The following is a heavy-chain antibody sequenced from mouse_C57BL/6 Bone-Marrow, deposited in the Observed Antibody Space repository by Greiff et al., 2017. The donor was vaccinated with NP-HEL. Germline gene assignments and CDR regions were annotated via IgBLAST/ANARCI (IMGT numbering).Heavy chain of an antibody. CDR1: GYTFTSYW. J-gene: IGHJ1*03. V-gene: IGHV1-74*01. CDR2: IHPSDSDT. Sequence: QVQLQQPGAELVKPGASVKVSCKASGYTFTSYWMHWVKQRPGQGLEWIGRIHPSDSDTNYDQNGMGKATLTVDKSSSTAYMQLSSLTSEDSAVYYCAITYYYGSSYGYFDVWGTGTTVTVSS. CDR3: AITYYYGSSYGYFDV. D-gene: IGHD1-1*01.